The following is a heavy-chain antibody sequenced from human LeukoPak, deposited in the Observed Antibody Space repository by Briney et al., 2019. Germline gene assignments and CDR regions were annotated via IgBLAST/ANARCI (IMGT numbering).Heavy chain of an antibody. CDR3: ARESGSGTPFDY. Sequence: GSLRLSRAASGFTFSSYSMNWVRQAPGEGLEGVSSISRSSSYIYYADLVKGRFTISRDNAKNSLYLQMNSLRAEDTAVYYCARESGSGTPFDYWGQGTLVTVSS. CDR2: ISRSSSYI. D-gene: IGHD3-10*01. J-gene: IGHJ4*02. V-gene: IGHV3-21*01. CDR1: GFTFSSYS.